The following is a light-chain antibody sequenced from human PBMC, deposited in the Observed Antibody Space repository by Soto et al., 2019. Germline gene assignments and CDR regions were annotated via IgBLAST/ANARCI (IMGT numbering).Light chain of an antibody. Sequence: QSALTQPASVPGSPGQSITISCTGTSSDVGGYNYVSWYQQHPGKTPKLMIYDVSDRPSGVSNRFSGSKSGNTASLTISGLQAEDEADYYCSSYTSVSTLVFGGGTKLTVL. CDR2: DVS. CDR3: SSYTSVSTLV. V-gene: IGLV2-14*03. J-gene: IGLJ3*02. CDR1: SSDVGGYNY.